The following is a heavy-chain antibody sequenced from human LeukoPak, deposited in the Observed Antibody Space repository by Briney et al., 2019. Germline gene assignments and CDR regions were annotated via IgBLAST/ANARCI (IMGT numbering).Heavy chain of an antibody. CDR2: VYYNGST. J-gene: IGHJ4*02. Sequence: SETLSLTCTVSGGSISRYYWSWIRQPPGKGLEWIGYVYYNGSTNYNPSLKSRVTISVDTSKNQFSLRLSSVTAADTAVYYCASLGGSRNYYVDFWGQGTLVTVSS. D-gene: IGHD3-10*02. V-gene: IGHV4-59*08. CDR3: ASLGGSRNYYVDF. CDR1: GGSISRYY.